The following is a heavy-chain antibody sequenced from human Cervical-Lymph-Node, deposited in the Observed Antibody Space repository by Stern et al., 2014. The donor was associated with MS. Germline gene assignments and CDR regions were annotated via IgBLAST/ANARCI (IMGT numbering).Heavy chain of an antibody. D-gene: IGHD3-3*01. Sequence: DQLVESGAEAQAPGASMKVSCRASGYIFTDYYLHWVRQAPGQGLEWLGWINPNSGGTNYAQNFQGRVTMTRDTSISTAYMELRWLGYADTAVYYCARGSGTAYDLRGDYWGQGTLVTVSS. J-gene: IGHJ4*01. V-gene: IGHV1-2*02. CDR3: ARGSGTAYDLRGDY. CDR2: INPNSGGT. CDR1: GYIFTDYY.